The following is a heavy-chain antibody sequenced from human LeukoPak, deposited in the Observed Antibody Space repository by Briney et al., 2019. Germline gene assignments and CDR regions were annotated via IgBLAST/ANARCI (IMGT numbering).Heavy chain of an antibody. CDR1: GFTFDNYA. CDR3: AKSHRGGLRFMVGFFYMDV. Sequence: PGGSLRLSCTASGFTFDNYAMSWVRQAPGQGLEWVSAVSGTAKNTYYADSVKGRFTTSRDNSNNTVYLQMKSLRAEDTAVYYCAKSHRGGLRFMVGFFYMDVWGSGTRLAVSS. D-gene: IGHD3-3*01. CDR2: VSGTAKNT. V-gene: IGHV3-23*01. J-gene: IGHJ6*03.